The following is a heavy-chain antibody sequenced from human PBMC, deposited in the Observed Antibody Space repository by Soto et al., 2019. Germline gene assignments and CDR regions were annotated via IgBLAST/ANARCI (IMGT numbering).Heavy chain of an antibody. Sequence: SDTLSLTCTVSGGSVSSGSYYWSWIRQPPGKGLEWIGYIYYSGSTNYNPSLKSRVTISVDTSKNQFSLKLSSVTAADTAVYYCARVADHYYDRSGYSYYLDNWGQGTLVNVSS. CDR2: IYYSGST. CDR3: ARVADHYYDRSGYSYYLDN. V-gene: IGHV4-61*01. CDR1: GGSVSSGSYY. D-gene: IGHD3-22*01. J-gene: IGHJ4*02.